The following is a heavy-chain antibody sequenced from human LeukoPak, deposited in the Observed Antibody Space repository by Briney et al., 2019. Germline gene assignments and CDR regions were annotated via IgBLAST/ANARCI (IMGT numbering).Heavy chain of an antibody. CDR1: GGSISSSSYY. Sequence: PSETLSLTCTVSGGSISSSSYYWGWIRQPPGKGREWIGSIYYSGSTYYNPSLKSRVTISVDTSKNQFSLKLSSVTAADTSVYYCASGRYYGSGSQYTWFDPWGQGTLVTVSS. CDR3: ASGRYYGSGSQYTWFDP. J-gene: IGHJ5*02. D-gene: IGHD3-10*01. V-gene: IGHV4-39*01. CDR2: IYYSGST.